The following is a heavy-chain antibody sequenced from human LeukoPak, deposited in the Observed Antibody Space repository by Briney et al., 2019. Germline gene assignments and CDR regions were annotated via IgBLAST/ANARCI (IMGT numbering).Heavy chain of an antibody. CDR3: ARGGSGKNYGVDY. CDR1: GFTFSSYW. D-gene: IGHD4/OR15-4a*01. Sequence: PGGSLTLSCAASGFTFSSYWMHWVRQAPGKVLVWVSRINTDGSSTNYADSVMGRFTISRDNAKNTLYLQLNSLRAEDTAVYYCARGGSGKNYGVDYWGQGTLVTVSS. V-gene: IGHV3-74*01. J-gene: IGHJ4*02. CDR2: INTDGSST.